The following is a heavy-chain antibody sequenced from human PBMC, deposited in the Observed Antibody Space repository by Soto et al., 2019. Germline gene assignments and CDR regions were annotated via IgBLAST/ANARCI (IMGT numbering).Heavy chain of an antibody. D-gene: IGHD2-2*01. V-gene: IGHV1-8*01. CDR1: GYTFTSYD. CDR2: MNPNSGNT. CDR3: ARARRRVVPAAIQSYYYYYMDV. J-gene: IGHJ6*03. Sequence: GASVKVSCKASGYTFTSYDINWVRQATGQGLEWMGWMNPNSGNTGYAQKFQGRVTMTRNTSISTAYMELSSLRSEDTAVYYCARARRRVVPAAIQSYYYYYMDVWGKGTTVTVSS.